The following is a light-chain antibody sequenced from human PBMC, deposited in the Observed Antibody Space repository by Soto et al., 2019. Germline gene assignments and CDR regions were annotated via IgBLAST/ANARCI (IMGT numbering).Light chain of an antibody. CDR3: QQYGSSPRIT. CDR1: QSVSSSY. V-gene: IGKV3-20*01. J-gene: IGKJ4*01. Sequence: EIVLTQSPDTLSLSPGERATLSCRASQSVSSSYLAWYQQKPGQAPRLLIYGASSRATGIPDRFSGSGSGTDFTLTISRLEPEDLAVYYCQQYGSSPRITFGGGTKVEIK. CDR2: GAS.